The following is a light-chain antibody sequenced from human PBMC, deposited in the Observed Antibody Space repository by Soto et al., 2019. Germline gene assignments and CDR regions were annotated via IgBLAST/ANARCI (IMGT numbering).Light chain of an antibody. Sequence: DIQLTQSSSFLSASVGDRVTITCRASQGISSYLAWYQQTPGKAPKLLIYASSTLQSGVPSRFSGSGSGTEFTLTISSLQPEDFATYYCQQLNTFPVTFGQGTRLDI. CDR3: QQLNTFPVT. V-gene: IGKV1-9*01. CDR2: ASS. J-gene: IGKJ5*01. CDR1: QGISSY.